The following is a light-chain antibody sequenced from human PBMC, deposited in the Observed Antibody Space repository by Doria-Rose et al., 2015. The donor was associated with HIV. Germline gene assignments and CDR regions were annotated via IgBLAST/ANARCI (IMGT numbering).Light chain of an antibody. J-gene: IGKJ1*01. CDR2: DGS. CDR3: RQYGTSWT. V-gene: IGKV3-20*01. CDR1: QSFSSTY. Sequence: EIVMTQSPGTLSLSPGERATLSCRASQSFSSTYLAWYQQKPGQAPSLLIYDGSTRATGIPDRISASESATDFTRTINRLEPEDFALYYCRQYGTSWTFGQGTKVEI.